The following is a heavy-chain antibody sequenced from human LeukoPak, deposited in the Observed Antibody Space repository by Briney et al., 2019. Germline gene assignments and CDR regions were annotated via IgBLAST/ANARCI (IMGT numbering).Heavy chain of an antibody. CDR1: GGSISSGDYY. V-gene: IGHV4-30-4*08. CDR3: ARPHEEGAFGI. J-gene: IGHJ3*02. Sequence: SETLSLTCTVSGGSISSGDYYWSWIRQPPGKGLEWIGYIYYSGSTYHNPSLKSRVTISVDTSKNQFSLKLSSVTAADTAVYYCARPHEEGAFGIWGQGTMVTVSS. CDR2: IYYSGST.